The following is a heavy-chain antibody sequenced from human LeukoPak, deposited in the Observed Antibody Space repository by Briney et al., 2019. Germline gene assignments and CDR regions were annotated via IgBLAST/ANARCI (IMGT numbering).Heavy chain of an antibody. V-gene: IGHV4-59*01. CDR1: GGSISSYY. CDR2: LSKSGNT. CDR3: ARARYVNSFYAFDI. Sequence: PSETLSPTGTVSGGSISSYYWSWIRLPPGKGLEWIGYLSKSGNTNYSPSLKSRVTIFGDTSKNQFFLKLSSVTAADTAVYYCARARYVNSFYAFDIWGQGTLVTVSS. J-gene: IGHJ3*02. D-gene: IGHD3-9*01.